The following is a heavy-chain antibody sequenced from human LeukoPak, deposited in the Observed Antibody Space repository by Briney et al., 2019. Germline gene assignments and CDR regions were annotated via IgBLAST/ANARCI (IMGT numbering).Heavy chain of an antibody. CDR2: INSEGSST. V-gene: IGHV3-74*01. CDR1: GFTFSSYW. Sequence: GGSLRLSCAASGFTFSSYWMHWVRQAPGKGLVWVSRINSEGSSTSYADSVKGRFTISRDNAKNSLYLQMNSLRAEDTAVYYCARDRARYSYGYVLDYWGQGTLVTVSS. J-gene: IGHJ4*02. CDR3: ARDRARYSYGYVLDY. D-gene: IGHD5-18*01.